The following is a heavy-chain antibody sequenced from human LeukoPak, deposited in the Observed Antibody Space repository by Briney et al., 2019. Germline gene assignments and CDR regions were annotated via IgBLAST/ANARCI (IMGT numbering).Heavy chain of an antibody. CDR3: ARVRDYFWFDP. Sequence: SETLSLTCTVSGGSISSYYWSWIRQPPGKGLEWIGYIYYSGSTNYNPSLKSRVTISVDTSKNQFSLKLSSVTAADTAVYYCARVRDYFWFDPWGQGTLVTVSS. J-gene: IGHJ5*02. CDR1: GGSISSYY. D-gene: IGHD4-17*01. CDR2: IYYSGST. V-gene: IGHV4-59*01.